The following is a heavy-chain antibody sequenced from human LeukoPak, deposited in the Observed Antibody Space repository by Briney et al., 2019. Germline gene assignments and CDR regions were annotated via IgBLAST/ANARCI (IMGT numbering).Heavy chain of an antibody. D-gene: IGHD3-22*01. CDR3: ARERGYYYDSSGNFDY. Sequence: PGGSLRLSCAASGFTFSSYSMNWVRQAPGKGLDWVSSISSSSSYIYYADSVKGRFTISRDNAKNSLYLQMNSLRAEDTAVYYCARERGYYYDSSGNFDYRGQGTLVNVSS. CDR2: ISSSSSYI. V-gene: IGHV3-21*01. J-gene: IGHJ4*02. CDR1: GFTFSSYS.